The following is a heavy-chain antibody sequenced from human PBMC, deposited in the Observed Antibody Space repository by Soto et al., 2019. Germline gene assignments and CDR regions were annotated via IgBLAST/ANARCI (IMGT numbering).Heavy chain of an antibody. CDR3: AKKGSNDGRNWFAP. Sequence: PGGSLRLSCAASGFTFSCCAMNWVRQAPGKGLEWVATISGNAADTYYADSVKGRFTISRDNSENTVSLQMNSLRAEDTAVYYCAKKGSNDGRNWFAPWGQGALVTVSS. J-gene: IGHJ5*02. CDR2: ISGNAADT. V-gene: IGHV3-23*01. D-gene: IGHD3-16*01. CDR1: GFTFSCCA.